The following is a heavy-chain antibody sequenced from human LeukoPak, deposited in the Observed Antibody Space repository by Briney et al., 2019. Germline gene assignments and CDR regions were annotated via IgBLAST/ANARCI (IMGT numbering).Heavy chain of an antibody. D-gene: IGHD5-12*01. CDR1: GFTFSDYC. V-gene: IGHV3-11*05. Sequence: GGSLRLSCAASGFTFSDYCMSWIRQAPGKGLEWVSYISSSSSYTDYADSVKGRFTISRDNAKNSLNLQMNSLRAEDTAVYYCARDSGYSGYSDYWGQGTLVAVSS. CDR2: ISSSSSYT. CDR3: ARDSGYSGYSDY. J-gene: IGHJ4*02.